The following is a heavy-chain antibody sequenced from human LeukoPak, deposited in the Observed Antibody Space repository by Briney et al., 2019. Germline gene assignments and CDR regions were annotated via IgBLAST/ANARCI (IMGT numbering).Heavy chain of an antibody. D-gene: IGHD6-13*01. CDR1: GFTFSSYA. CDR3: AKRIAAAGAGGS. CDR2: ISGSGGST. J-gene: IGHJ5*02. Sequence: GGSLRLSCAAAGFTFSSYARSWVRQAPGKGLEWVSAISGSGGSTYYADSVKGRFTISRDNSKNTLYLQMNSLRAEDTAVYYCAKRIAAAGAGGSWGQGTLVTVSS. V-gene: IGHV3-23*01.